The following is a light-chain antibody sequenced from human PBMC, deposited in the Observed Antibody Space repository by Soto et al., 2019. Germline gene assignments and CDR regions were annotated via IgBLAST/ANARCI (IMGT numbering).Light chain of an antibody. CDR3: QHYSTWLWT. V-gene: IGKV3-15*01. Sequence: EIVMTQSPATLSVSPGERATLSCRASQSVSSKLAWHQQKPGQGPRLLIYGASTRATGIPDRFSASGSGTEFTLTISSLQSEDFAVYYCQHYSTWLWTFGQGTKVEIK. CDR1: QSVSSK. CDR2: GAS. J-gene: IGKJ1*01.